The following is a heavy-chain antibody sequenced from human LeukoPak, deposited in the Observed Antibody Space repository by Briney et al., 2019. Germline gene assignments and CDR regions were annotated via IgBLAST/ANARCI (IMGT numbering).Heavy chain of an antibody. V-gene: IGHV4-61*08. D-gene: IGHD3-10*01. CDR3: ARHGQSLIWFGELLPMYYFDY. J-gene: IGHJ4*02. CDR2: IYYSGST. CDR1: GGSISSGGYY. Sequence: SQTLSLTCTVSGGSISSGGYYWSWIRQPPGKGLEWIGYIYYSGSTNYNPSLKSRVTISVDTSKNQFSLKLSSVTAADTAVYYCARHGQSLIWFGELLPMYYFDYWGQGTLVTVSS.